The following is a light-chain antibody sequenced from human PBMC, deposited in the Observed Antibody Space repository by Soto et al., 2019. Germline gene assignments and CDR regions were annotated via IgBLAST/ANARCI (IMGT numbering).Light chain of an antibody. CDR1: NSTIGAGFN. J-gene: IGLJ2*01. CDR2: ATN. Sequence: QSVLTQPPSVSGAPGQRVIISGTGSNSTIGAGFNVHWYQHLPGTAPKLLLYATNDRPAGVPERFSGSRSDTSASLAITGLQAEDEAEYYCQSYDSSLNVVVFGGGTKLTVL. V-gene: IGLV1-40*01. CDR3: QSYDSSLNVVV.